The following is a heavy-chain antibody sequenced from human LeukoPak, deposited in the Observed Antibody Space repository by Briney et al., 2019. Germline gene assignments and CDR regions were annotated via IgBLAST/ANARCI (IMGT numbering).Heavy chain of an antibody. Sequence: SETLSLTCTVSRGSISGYYWSWIRQPPGKRREWIAYIHYSGSTTYNPSLKSRVTISVDTSKNQFSLKLSSVTAADTAVYYCARHGTSSFYYYAMDVWGQGTTVTVSS. V-gene: IGHV4-59*08. CDR2: IHYSGST. CDR1: RGSISGYY. J-gene: IGHJ6*02. D-gene: IGHD1-1*01. CDR3: ARHGTSSFYYYAMDV.